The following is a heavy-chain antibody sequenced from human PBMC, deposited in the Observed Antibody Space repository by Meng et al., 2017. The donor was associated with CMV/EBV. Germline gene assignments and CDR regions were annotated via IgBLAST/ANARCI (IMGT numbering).Heavy chain of an antibody. D-gene: IGHD6-13*01. CDR3: ARDLKQAGTDFQH. V-gene: IGHV1-69*10. CDR1: GGTFSSYA. J-gene: IGHJ1*01. Sequence: SVKVSCKASGGTFSSYAISWVRQAPGQGLEWMGGINPILGIANYAQKFQGRVTITADKSTSTAYMELSSLRSEDTAVYYCARDLKQAGTDFQHWGQGTLVTVSS. CDR2: INPILGIA.